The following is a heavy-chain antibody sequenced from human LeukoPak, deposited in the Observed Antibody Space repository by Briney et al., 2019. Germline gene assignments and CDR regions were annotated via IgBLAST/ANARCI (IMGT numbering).Heavy chain of an antibody. V-gene: IGHV1-2*06. CDR3: ARSTITTTAAGHFDL. CDR1: GYTFTDYY. D-gene: IGHD6-13*01. J-gene: IGHJ2*01. CDR2: INPNSGDT. Sequence: ASIKVSCKSSGYTFTDYYVHWVRQAPGQGLEWMGRINPNSGDTNYAQNFQGRVTMSRDTSISTAYLELNSLIFDDTADFYCARSTITTTAAGHFDLWGRGTLVTVSS.